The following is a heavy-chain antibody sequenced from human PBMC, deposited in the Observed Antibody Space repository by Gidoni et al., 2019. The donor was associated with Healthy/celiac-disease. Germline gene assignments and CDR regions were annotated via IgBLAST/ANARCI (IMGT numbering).Heavy chain of an antibody. CDR2: ISSSSSYI. CDR3: ARDFRGSGSIDY. D-gene: IGHD1-26*01. Sequence: EVQLVESGGGLVKPGGSLRLSCAASGFTFSSYSMNWVRQAPGQGLEWVSSISSSSSYIYYADSVKGRFTISRDNAKNSLYLQMNSLRAEDTAVYYCARDFRGSGSIDYWGQGTLVTVSS. J-gene: IGHJ4*02. V-gene: IGHV3-21*01. CDR1: GFTFSSYS.